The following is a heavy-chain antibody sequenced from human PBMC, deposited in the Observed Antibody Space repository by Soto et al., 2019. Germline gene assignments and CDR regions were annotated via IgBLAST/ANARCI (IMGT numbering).Heavy chain of an antibody. J-gene: IGHJ6*02. CDR3: ARPKRGDYYDSSGGLHV. D-gene: IGHD3-22*01. V-gene: IGHV1-69*01. CDR1: VGTFSSYA. CDR2: IIPIFGTA. Sequence: QVQLVQSGAEVKKPGSSVKVSCKASVGTFSSYAISWVRQAPGQGLEWMGGIIPIFGTANYAQKFQGRVTITADESTSTACMELSSLRSEDTAVYYCARPKRGDYYDSSGGLHVWGQGTTVTVSS.